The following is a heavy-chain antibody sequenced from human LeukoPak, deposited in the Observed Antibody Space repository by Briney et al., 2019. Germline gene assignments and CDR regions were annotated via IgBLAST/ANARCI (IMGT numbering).Heavy chain of an antibody. V-gene: IGHV3-9*01. CDR2: ISWNSGSI. CDR3: AKSSEDILTGYLYY. D-gene: IGHD3-9*01. J-gene: IGHJ4*02. Sequence: PGGSLRLSCAASGFSFDDYAMHWVRQAPGKGLEWVSGISWNSGSIGYADSVKGRFTISRDNAKNSLYVQMNSLRAEDTALYYCAKSSEDILTGYLYYWGQGTRVTVSS. CDR1: GFSFDDYA.